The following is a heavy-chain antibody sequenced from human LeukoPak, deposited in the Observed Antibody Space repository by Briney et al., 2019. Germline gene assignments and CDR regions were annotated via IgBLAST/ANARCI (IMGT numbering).Heavy chain of an antibody. CDR1: GASISSYY. V-gene: IGHV4-59*01. J-gene: IGHJ5*02. Sequence: SVTLALTCTVSGASISSYYWSWIRQPPGKGLEWIGYIYYSGSTNYNPSLKSRVTISVDTSKNQFSLKLSSVTAADTAVYYCARGYSYGAYWFDPWGQGTLVTVSS. CDR3: ARGYSYGAYWFDP. CDR2: IYYSGST. D-gene: IGHD5-18*01.